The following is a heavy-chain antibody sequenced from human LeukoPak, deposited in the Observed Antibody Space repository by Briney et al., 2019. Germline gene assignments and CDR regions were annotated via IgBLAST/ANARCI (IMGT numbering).Heavy chain of an antibody. V-gene: IGHV3-53*01. CDR2: IYSGGNT. CDR3: ARDRVRYYYDSSGYFDY. D-gene: IGHD3-22*01. CDR1: GFTVSSNY. J-gene: IGHJ4*02. Sequence: GGSLRLSCAASGFTVSSNYMSWVRQAPGKGLQWVSVIYSGGNTYYADSVKGRFTISRDNAKNSLYLQMNSLRAEDTAVYYCARDRVRYYYDSSGYFDYWGQGTLVTVSS.